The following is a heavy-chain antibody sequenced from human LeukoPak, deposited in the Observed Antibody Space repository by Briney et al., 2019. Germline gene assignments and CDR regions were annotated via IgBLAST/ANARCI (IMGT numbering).Heavy chain of an antibody. V-gene: IGHV4-34*01. J-gene: IGHJ4*02. Sequence: SETLSLTCAVYGGSFSGYYWSWIRKPPGKGLEWIGEINHSGSTNYNPSLKSRVTISVDTSKNQFSLKLSSVTAADTAVYYCARSGGYSYGNFDYWGQGTLVTVSS. CDR2: INHSGST. CDR3: ARSGGYSYGNFDY. D-gene: IGHD5-18*01. CDR1: GGSFSGYY.